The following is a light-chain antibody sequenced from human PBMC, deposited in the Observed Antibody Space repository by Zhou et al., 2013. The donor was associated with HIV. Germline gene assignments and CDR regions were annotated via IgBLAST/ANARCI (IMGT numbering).Light chain of an antibody. Sequence: DIQMTQSPSSLSASVGDRVTITSRASQGINNYLAWYQQKPGKVPKLLIYAASTLQSGVPSRFSGSGSGTDFTVTISSLQPEDVSTYYCQNYNSAPLFTFGPGTKVDIK. J-gene: IGKJ3*01. CDR2: AAS. CDR3: QNYNSAPLFT. CDR1: QGINNY. V-gene: IGKV1-27*01.